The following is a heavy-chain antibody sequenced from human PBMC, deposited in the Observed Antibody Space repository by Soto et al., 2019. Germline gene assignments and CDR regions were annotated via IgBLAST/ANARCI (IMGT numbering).Heavy chain of an antibody. Sequence: GESLKISCKGSGYSFTSYWIGWVRQMPGKGLEWMGIIYPGDSDTRYSPSFQGQVTISADKSISTAYLQWSSLKASDTAMFYCARGGYSGNSKDPFYIWGPGTMVTVSS. CDR3: ARGGYSGNSKDPFYI. V-gene: IGHV5-51*01. CDR1: GYSFTSYW. J-gene: IGHJ3*02. D-gene: IGHD6-25*01. CDR2: IYPGDSDT.